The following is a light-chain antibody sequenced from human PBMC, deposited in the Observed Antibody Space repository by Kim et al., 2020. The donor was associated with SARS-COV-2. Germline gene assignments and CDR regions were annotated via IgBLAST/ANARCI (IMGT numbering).Light chain of an antibody. Sequence: SYELTQPPSVSVSPGQTASITCSGDKLGDKYACWYQQKPGQSPVLVINQDSKRPSGIPERFSGSNSGNTATLTISGTQAMDEADYYCQAWDSSTAYWVFGGGTQLTVL. J-gene: IGLJ3*02. CDR3: QAWDSSTAYWV. V-gene: IGLV3-1*01. CDR2: QDS. CDR1: KLGDKY.